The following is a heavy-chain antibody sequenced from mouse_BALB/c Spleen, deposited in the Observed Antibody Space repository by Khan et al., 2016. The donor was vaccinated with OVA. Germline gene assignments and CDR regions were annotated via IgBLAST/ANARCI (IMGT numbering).Heavy chain of an antibody. CDR1: GDSITSGF. CDR2: ITYSGNT. CDR3: ARSYGSWAMDY. D-gene: IGHD1-1*01. V-gene: IGHV3-8*02. J-gene: IGHJ4*01. Sequence: EVQLQESGPSLVKPSQTLSLTCSVTGDSITSGFWNWIRKFPGNKFEYLGYITYSGNTYYNPSLKSRLSITRDTSNSQYYLQLNSVTTEDTATYYCARSYGSWAMDYWGQGTSVTVSS.